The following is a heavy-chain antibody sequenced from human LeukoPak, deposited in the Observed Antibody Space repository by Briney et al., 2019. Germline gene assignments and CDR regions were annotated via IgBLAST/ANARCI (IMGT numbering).Heavy chain of an antibody. CDR3: ARAKPKNMVRGLIMRRESRYYFDY. CDR2: IYSGGST. V-gene: IGHV3-53*01. D-gene: IGHD3-10*01. CDR1: GGSISSYY. Sequence: PSETLSLTCTVSGGSISSYYMSWVRQAPGKGLEWVSVIYSGGSTYYSDSVKGRFTISRDNSKSTLYIQMNSLRAEDTAVYYCARAKPKNMVRGLIMRRESRYYFDYWGQGTLVTVSS. J-gene: IGHJ4*02.